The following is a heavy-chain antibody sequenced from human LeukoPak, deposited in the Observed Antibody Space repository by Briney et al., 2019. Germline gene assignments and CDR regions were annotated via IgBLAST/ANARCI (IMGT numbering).Heavy chain of an antibody. CDR1: GYTFTSYY. J-gene: IGHJ3*02. D-gene: IGHD2-15*01. Sequence: ASVKVSCKXSGYTFTSYYMHWVRQAPGQGLEWMGIINPSGGSTSYAQKFQGRVTMTRDTSTSTVYMELSSLRSEDTAVYYCARDRSRDAFDIWGQGTMVTVSS. CDR2: INPSGGST. V-gene: IGHV1-46*01. CDR3: ARDRSRDAFDI.